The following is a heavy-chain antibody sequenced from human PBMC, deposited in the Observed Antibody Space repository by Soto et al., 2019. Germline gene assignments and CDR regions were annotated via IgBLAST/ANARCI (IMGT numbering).Heavy chain of an antibody. CDR2: ISAYNGNT. J-gene: IGHJ4*02. V-gene: IGHV1-18*01. D-gene: IGHD3-3*01. CDR3: ARDLYDFWSGYYGEFDY. CDR1: GYTFTSYG. Sequence: QVQLVQSGAEVKKPGASVKVSCKASGYTFTSYGISWVRQAPGQGLEWMGWISAYNGNTNYAQKLQGRVTMTTDTSTSTAYMELRSLRSDDTAVYYWARDLYDFWSGYYGEFDYWGQGTLVTVSS.